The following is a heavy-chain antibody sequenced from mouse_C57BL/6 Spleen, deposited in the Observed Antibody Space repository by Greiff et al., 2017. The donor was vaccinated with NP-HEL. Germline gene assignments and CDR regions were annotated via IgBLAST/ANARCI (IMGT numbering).Heavy chain of an antibody. J-gene: IGHJ3*01. CDR3: ARETFYGSSYEFAY. CDR2: IYPGDGDT. D-gene: IGHD1-1*01. Sequence: LQQSGAELVRPGASVKMSCKASGYTFTSYNMHWVKQTPRQGLEWIGAIYPGDGDTSYNQKFKGKATLTVDKSSSTAYMQLSSLTSEASAVYFCARETFYGSSYEFAYWGQGTLVTVSA. V-gene: IGHV1-12*01. CDR1: GYTFTSYN.